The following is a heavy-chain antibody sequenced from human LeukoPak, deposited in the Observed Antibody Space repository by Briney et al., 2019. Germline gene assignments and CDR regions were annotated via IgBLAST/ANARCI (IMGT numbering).Heavy chain of an antibody. CDR2: ISYDGSHK. CDR1: GFPFSKFA. V-gene: IGHV3-30*04. J-gene: IGHJ4*02. CDR3: AKGVVGDSSGVDY. Sequence: GGSLRLSCAVSGFPFSKFAMHWVRQAPGKGLEWVAVISYDGSHKYFGDSVKGRFTISRDNSKNTLYLQMNSLRAEDTAVYYCAKGVVGDSSGVDYWGQGTLVSVSS. D-gene: IGHD2-15*01.